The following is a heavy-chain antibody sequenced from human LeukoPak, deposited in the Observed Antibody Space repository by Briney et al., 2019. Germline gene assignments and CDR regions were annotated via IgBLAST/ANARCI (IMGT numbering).Heavy chain of an antibody. CDR2: ISSSSSYI. CDR1: GFTFSSYA. CDR3: ARDGGLYYDILTGYCDY. V-gene: IGHV3-21*01. Sequence: PGGSLRLSCAASGFTFSSYAMNWVRQAPGKGLEWVSSISSSSSYIYYADSVKGRFTISRDNAKNSLYLQMNSLRAEDTAVYYCARDGGLYYDILTGYCDYWGQGTLVTVSS. J-gene: IGHJ4*02. D-gene: IGHD3-9*01.